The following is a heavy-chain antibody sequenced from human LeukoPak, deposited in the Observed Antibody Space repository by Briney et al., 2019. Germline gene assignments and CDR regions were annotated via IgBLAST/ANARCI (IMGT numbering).Heavy chain of an antibody. CDR3: ARGYSSSHVLDY. Sequence: GGSLRLSCAASGFTFSSYAMHWVRQAPGKGLEWVAVISHDGSNKYYADSVKGRFTISRDNSKNTLYLQMNSLRAEDTAVYYCARGYSSSHVLDYWGQGTLVTVSS. CDR2: ISHDGSNK. D-gene: IGHD6-13*01. V-gene: IGHV3-30*01. J-gene: IGHJ4*02. CDR1: GFTFSSYA.